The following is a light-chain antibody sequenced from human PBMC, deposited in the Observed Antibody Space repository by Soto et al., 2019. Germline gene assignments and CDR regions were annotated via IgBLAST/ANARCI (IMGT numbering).Light chain of an antibody. V-gene: IGLV1-40*01. J-gene: IGLJ2*01. Sequence: QSVLTQPPSVSGAPGQRVTIYCTGSSSNIGAGYDVHWYQQLPGTAPKLLIYGNSNRPSGVPDRFSGYKSGTSASLAITGLQAEDEADYYCQSYDSSLVVFGGGTQLTVL. CDR3: QSYDSSLVV. CDR1: SSNIGAGYD. CDR2: GNS.